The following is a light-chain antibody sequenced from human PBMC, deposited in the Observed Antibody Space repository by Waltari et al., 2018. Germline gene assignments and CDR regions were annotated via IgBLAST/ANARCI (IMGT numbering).Light chain of an antibody. V-gene: IGKV3-20*01. J-gene: IGKJ1*01. CDR2: HAS. CDR3: QQYVESPAT. CDR1: QSVRIY. Sequence: EIVLTQSPGTVSLSPGDRATLSCRASQSVRIYLAWYQQKPGQAPRLLIYHASTRATGIQDRFSASGSGTDFSLTISRLEPEDFAMYYCQQYVESPATFGQGTKVEIK.